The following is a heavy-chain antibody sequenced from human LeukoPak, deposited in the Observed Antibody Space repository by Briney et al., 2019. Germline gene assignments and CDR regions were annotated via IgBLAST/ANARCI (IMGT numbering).Heavy chain of an antibody. V-gene: IGHV3-23*01. CDR3: AKQYDSSGYYYGLGYH. CDR1: GFTFSSYA. Sequence: PGGPLRLSCAASGFTFSSYAMSWVRQAPGKGLEWVSAINGSGGSTYYADSVKGRFTISRDNSKNTLYLQMNSLRAEDTAVYYCAKQYDSSGYYYGLGYHWGQGTLVTVSS. CDR2: INGSGGST. J-gene: IGHJ5*02. D-gene: IGHD3-22*01.